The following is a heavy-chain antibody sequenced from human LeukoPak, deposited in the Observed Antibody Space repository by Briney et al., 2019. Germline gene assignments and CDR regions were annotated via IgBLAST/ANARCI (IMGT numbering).Heavy chain of an antibody. Sequence: GRSLRLSCAASGFTSSSYAINWVRQAPGKGLEWGSSISASGDGSYYALSVKGRFTISRDNSKNTLFLQMNSLRAEDTAVYYCAKATDDYSRRGIDYWGQGTLVTVSS. J-gene: IGHJ4*02. CDR3: AKATDDYSRRGIDY. CDR1: GFTSSSYA. V-gene: IGHV3-23*01. CDR2: ISASGDGS. D-gene: IGHD4-11*01.